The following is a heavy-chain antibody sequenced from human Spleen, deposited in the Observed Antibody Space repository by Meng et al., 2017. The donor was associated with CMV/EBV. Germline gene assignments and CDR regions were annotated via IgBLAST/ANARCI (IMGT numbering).Heavy chain of an antibody. D-gene: IGHD1-1*01. J-gene: IGHJ4*02. CDR1: GYSFKNED. V-gene: IGHV1-18*01. CDR2: SSAYNGNT. Sequence: KPSGYSFKNEDISWVRQAPGKGREWTGGSSAYNGNTKYAQKFQGRVNMNTDTSTSTAYMEMRSLRSGDTAIYFCAKDRATRAYYFDYWGQGTLVTVSS. CDR3: AKDRATRAYYFDY.